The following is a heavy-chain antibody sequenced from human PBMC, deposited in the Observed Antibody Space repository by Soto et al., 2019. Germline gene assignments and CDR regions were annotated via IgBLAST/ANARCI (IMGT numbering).Heavy chain of an antibody. J-gene: IGHJ5*02. D-gene: IGHD6-19*01. V-gene: IGHV1-3*01. CDR1: GYTFSSYA. Sequence: QVQLVQSGAEVKKPGASVKVSCKASGYTFSSYALHWVRQAPGQRLEWMGWINAANGNVKYSQKFQGRVTITRDTSASTTYMELSILRSEDTAVYYCARAVGQFDPWSQGTLVTVSS. CDR2: INAANGNV. CDR3: ARAVGQFDP.